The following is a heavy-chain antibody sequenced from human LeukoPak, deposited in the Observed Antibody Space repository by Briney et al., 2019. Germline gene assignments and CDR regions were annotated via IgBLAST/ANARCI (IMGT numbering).Heavy chain of an antibody. CDR2: MDPNSGNT. Sequence: EASVKVSCKASGYTFTSYDINWVRQATGQGLEWMRWMDPNSGNTGYAQKFQGRVTMTRNTSISTAYMELSSLRSEDTAVYYCARAVVPADRYYYYGMDVWGQGTTVTVSS. J-gene: IGHJ6*02. V-gene: IGHV1-8*01. CDR1: GYTFTSYD. D-gene: IGHD2-2*01. CDR3: ARAVVPADRYYYYGMDV.